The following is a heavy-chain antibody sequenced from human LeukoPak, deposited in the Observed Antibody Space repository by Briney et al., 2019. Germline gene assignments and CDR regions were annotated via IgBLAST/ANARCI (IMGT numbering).Heavy chain of an antibody. CDR2: ISSSGSTI. Sequence: GGSLRLSCAASGFTFSDYYMSWIRQAPGKGLEWVSYISSSGSTIYYADSVKGRFTISRDNAKNSLYLQMNSLRAEDTAVYYCGRDLPRVAGDNYGIDYWGQGTLVTVSS. D-gene: IGHD5-24*01. V-gene: IGHV3-11*01. CDR1: GFTFSDYY. J-gene: IGHJ4*02. CDR3: GRDLPRVAGDNYGIDY.